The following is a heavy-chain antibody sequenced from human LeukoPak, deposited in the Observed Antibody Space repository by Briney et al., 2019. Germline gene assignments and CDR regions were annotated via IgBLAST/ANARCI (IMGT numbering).Heavy chain of an antibody. CDR3: ARVWTDSGSYYDDRGAFDY. V-gene: IGHV4-34*01. Sequence: SETLSLTCAVYGGSFSGYYWSWIRQPPGKGLEWIGEINHSGSTNYNPSLKSRVTISVDTSRAQFSLKLSSVTAADTALYYCARVWTDSGSYYDDRGAFDYWGQGTLVTVSS. CDR2: INHSGST. CDR1: GGSFSGYY. D-gene: IGHD1-26*01. J-gene: IGHJ4*02.